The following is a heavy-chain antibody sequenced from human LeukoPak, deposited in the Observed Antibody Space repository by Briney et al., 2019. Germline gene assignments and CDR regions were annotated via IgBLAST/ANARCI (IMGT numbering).Heavy chain of an antibody. Sequence: SETLSLTCAVSGGSISSGDYYWNWIRQPPGKGLEWIGHIYYSGSTYYDPSLKSRVTMSLDTSKNQFSLKLRSVTAADTAVYYCATLGLVNTDQGRDFDYWGQGTLVTVSS. J-gene: IGHJ4*02. D-gene: IGHD3-10*01. CDR2: IYYSGST. V-gene: IGHV4-30-4*01. CDR3: ATLGLVNTDQGRDFDY. CDR1: GGSISSGDYY.